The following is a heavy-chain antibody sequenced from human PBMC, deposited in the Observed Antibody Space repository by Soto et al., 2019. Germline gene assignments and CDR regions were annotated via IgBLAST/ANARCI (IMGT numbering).Heavy chain of an antibody. D-gene: IGHD1-26*01. J-gene: IGHJ4*02. Sequence: GGSLRLSCATSGFILNSYAMTWVRQAPGKGLEWVSAISGCRHTTFYADTVRGRFTISRDNSKSTVYLQMNHLRVEDTAVYYCVKRPSFPGIVVATRFDYWGQGTLVTVSS. CDR3: VKRPSFPGIVVATRFDY. V-gene: IGHV3-23*01. CDR2: ISGCRHTT. CDR1: GFILNSYA.